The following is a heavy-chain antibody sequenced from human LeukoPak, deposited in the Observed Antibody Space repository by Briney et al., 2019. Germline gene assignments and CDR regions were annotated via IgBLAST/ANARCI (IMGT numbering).Heavy chain of an antibody. J-gene: IGHJ5*02. CDR1: GYTFTGYY. CDR2: INPNSGGT. D-gene: IGHD1-26*01. Sequence: GASVKVSCKASGYTFTGYYMHWVRRAPGQGLEWMGWINPNSGGTNYAQKFQGRVTMTRDTSISTAYMELSRLRSDDTAVYYCARAKWELLRTWFDPWGQGTLVTVSS. CDR3: ARAKWELLRTWFDP. V-gene: IGHV1-2*02.